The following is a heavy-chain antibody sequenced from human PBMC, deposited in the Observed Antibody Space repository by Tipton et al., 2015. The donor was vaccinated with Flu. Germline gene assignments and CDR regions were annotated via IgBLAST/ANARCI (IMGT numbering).Heavy chain of an antibody. J-gene: IGHJ3*02. CDR3: ARSVVTALRPADAFDI. D-gene: IGHD2-21*02. Sequence: TLSLTCTVSGGSISSGGYYWSWIRQHPGKGLEWIGYIYYSGSTYYNPSLKSRVTISVDTSKNQFSLKLSSVTAADTAVYYCARSVVTALRPADAFDIWGQGAMVTVSS. CDR2: IYYSGST. CDR1: GGSISSGGYY. V-gene: IGHV4-31*03.